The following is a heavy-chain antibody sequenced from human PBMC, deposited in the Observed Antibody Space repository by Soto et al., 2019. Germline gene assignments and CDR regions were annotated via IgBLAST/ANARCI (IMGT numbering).Heavy chain of an antibody. CDR2: IYYSGST. CDR1: GGSVSSGSYY. Sequence: SETLSLTCTVSGGSVSSGSYYWSWIRQPPGKGLEWIGYIYYSGSTNYNPSLKSRVTISVDTSKNQFSLKLSSVTAADTAVYYCASELYGDYNIPFDYWGQGTLVTVST. D-gene: IGHD4-17*01. V-gene: IGHV4-61*01. CDR3: ASELYGDYNIPFDY. J-gene: IGHJ4*02.